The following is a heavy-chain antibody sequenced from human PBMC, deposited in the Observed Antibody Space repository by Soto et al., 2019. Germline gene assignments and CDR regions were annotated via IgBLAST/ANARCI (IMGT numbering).Heavy chain of an antibody. D-gene: IGHD3-10*01. Sequence: SETLSLTCAVYGGSFSGYYWSWIRQPPGKGLEWIGEINHSGSTNYNPSLKSRVTISVDTSKNQFSLKLSSVTAADTAVYYCYYYGSGSSPDYWGQGTLVTVS. CDR2: INHSGST. V-gene: IGHV4-34*01. CDR3: YYYGSGSSPDY. J-gene: IGHJ4*02. CDR1: GGSFSGYY.